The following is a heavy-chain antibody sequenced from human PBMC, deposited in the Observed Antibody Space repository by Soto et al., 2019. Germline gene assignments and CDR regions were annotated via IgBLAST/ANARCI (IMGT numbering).Heavy chain of an antibody. CDR1: GYNFSSFA. D-gene: IGHD2-21*01. CDR2: INTGNGET. CDR3: ARDFVVDTFRNWFDP. V-gene: IGHV1-3*04. Sequence: HVRLVQSGTEVKKPGASVKVSCKASGYNFSSFAMHWVRQAPGQRLEWMGWINTGNGETRYSRNFQGRINITIDTAANVVYLNLTSLRSEDAAVYYCARDFVVDTFRNWFDPWGQGTLVTVSP. J-gene: IGHJ5*02.